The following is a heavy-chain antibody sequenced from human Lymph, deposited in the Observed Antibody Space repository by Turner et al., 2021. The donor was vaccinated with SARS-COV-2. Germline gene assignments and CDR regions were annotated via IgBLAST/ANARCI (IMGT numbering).Heavy chain of an antibody. CDR2: IYYRGST. J-gene: IGHJ5*02. Sequence: QVQLQASGPRLVQPLETLSLTCTVSGGSMNSNYWSWIRQPPGKRLEWIGYIYYRGSTNYNPSLESRVTISVDTSRNQFSLNLTSVTAADTAIYYRARETVNNWVDPWGQGTLVTVSS. CDR3: ARETVNNWVDP. V-gene: IGHV4-59*01. D-gene: IGHD2-21*02. CDR1: GGSMNSNY.